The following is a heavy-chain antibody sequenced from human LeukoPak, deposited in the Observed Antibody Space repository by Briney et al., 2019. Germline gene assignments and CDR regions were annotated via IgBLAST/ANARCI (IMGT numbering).Heavy chain of an antibody. D-gene: IGHD3-16*01. Sequence: GGSLRLSCAASGFTFSNYWMHWVRQAPGKGLVWVSRINSDGINTSYADSVKGRFTISRDNAKNTLNLQMNSLRAEDTAVYYCARDLRGTYYYYYMDVWGKGTTVTVSS. CDR2: INSDGINT. V-gene: IGHV3-74*01. J-gene: IGHJ6*03. CDR1: GFTFSNYW. CDR3: ARDLRGTYYYYYMDV.